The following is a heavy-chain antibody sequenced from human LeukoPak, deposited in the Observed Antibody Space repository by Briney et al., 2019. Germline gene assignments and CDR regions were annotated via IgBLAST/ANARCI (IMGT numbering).Heavy chain of an antibody. J-gene: IGHJ6*03. CDR1: GYSISSGYY. V-gene: IGHV4-38-2*02. Sequence: SETLSLTCTVSGYSISSGYYWGWIRQPPGKGLEWIGSIYHSGSTYYNPSLKSRVTISVDTSKNQFSLKLSSVTAADTAVYYCARGGAVTGTTPSYYYMDVWGKGTTVTVSS. CDR2: IYHSGST. D-gene: IGHD1-7*01. CDR3: ARGGAVTGTTPSYYYMDV.